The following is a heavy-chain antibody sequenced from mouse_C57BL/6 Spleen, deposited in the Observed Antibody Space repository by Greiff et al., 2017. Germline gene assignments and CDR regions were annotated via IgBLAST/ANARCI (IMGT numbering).Heavy chain of an antibody. V-gene: IGHV1-5*01. J-gene: IGHJ4*01. CDR2: IYPGNSDT. Sequence: EVMLVESGTVLARPGASVKMSCKTSGYTFTSYWMHWVKQRPGQGLEWIGAIYPGNSDTSYNQKFTGKAKLTAVTSASTAYMELSSLTNEDSAVYYCTRAYYSNLYFDYWGQGTSVTVSS. CDR1: GYTFTSYW. D-gene: IGHD2-5*01. CDR3: TRAYYSNLYFDY.